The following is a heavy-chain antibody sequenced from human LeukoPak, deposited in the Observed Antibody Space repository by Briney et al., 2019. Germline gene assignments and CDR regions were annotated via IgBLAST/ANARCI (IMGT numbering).Heavy chain of an antibody. CDR2: ISSSGGNT. CDR3: VKDSAPYSNGWGFDY. Sequence: GGSLRLSCSASGFTFSNYTMHWVRHAPGKGLEFVSGISSSGGNTYDADSVKGRFTISRDNSNTTLYLQMSSLRTEDTALYYCVKDSAPYSNGWGFDYWGQGTLVTVSS. CDR1: GFTFSNYT. V-gene: IGHV3-64D*09. J-gene: IGHJ4*02. D-gene: IGHD6-19*01.